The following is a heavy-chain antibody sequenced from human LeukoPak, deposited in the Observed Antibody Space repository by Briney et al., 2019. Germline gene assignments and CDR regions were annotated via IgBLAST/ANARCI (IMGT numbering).Heavy chain of an antibody. CDR3: ARLLDYDSTYYYMDV. V-gene: IGHV5-51*01. Sequence: GESLNISCETSGYNFLTFWIAWVRQMPGKGLEWMGVIYPGDSDTRYSPSFQGQVSISVDMSLNTAYLQWRSLRASDTAMYYCARLLDYDSTYYYMDVWGIGTSVIVS. J-gene: IGHJ6*03. CDR2: IYPGDSDT. CDR1: GYNFLTFW. D-gene: IGHD4-17*01.